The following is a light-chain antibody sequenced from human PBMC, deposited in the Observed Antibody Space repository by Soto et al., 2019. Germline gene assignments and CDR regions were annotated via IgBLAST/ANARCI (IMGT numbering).Light chain of an antibody. Sequence: DIQMTQSPSTLSAFVGDRVTITCRASQDIRTWLAWYQLKPGKAPKLLIYKASTLESGVPPRFSGSGSGTEFTLTISSLQPDDFATYNCQQYDNYRTFGQGTKVEIK. V-gene: IGKV1-5*03. CDR1: QDIRTW. CDR2: KAS. CDR3: QQYDNYRT. J-gene: IGKJ1*01.